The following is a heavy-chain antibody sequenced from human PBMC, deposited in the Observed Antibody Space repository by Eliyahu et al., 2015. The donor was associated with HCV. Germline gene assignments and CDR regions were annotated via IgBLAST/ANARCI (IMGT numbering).Heavy chain of an antibody. CDR3: ARDGSSSSRDNGMDV. D-gene: IGHD6-6*01. CDR1: GFTXSSXG. Sequence: QVQLVESGGGVVQPGRSLRRSCAASGFTXSSXGMHXVRQXPGKGXXWVAVXXYDGSNKYYADSVKGRFTISRDNSKNTLYLQMNSLRAEDTAVYYCARDGSSSSRDNGMDVWGQGTTVTVSS. V-gene: IGHV3-33*01. CDR2: XXYDGSNK. J-gene: IGHJ6*02.